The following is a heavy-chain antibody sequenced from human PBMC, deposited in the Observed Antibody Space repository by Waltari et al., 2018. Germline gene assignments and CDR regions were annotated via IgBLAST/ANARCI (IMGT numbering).Heavy chain of an antibody. CDR3: ARSGGGTTTFGVAE. J-gene: IGHJ4*02. V-gene: IGHV1-2*06. CDR2: INPKSGDT. D-gene: IGHD3-3*01. CDR1: GYTFTAFF. Sequence: QVQLVQSGAEVKKSGASVKVSCKAPGYTFTAFFILWVRQAPGQGLEWMGRINPKSGDTSYAQRFQGRVTMTGDTSITTGYMELTGLRSDDTAIYYCARSGGGTTTFGVAEWGQGSLVTVSS.